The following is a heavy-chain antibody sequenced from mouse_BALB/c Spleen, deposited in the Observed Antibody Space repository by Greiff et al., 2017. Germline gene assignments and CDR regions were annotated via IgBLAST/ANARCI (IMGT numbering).Heavy chain of an antibody. Sequence: EVQLQESGGDLVKPGGSLKLSCAASGFTFSSYGMSWVRQTPDKRLEWVATISSGGSYTYYPDSVKGRFTISRDNAKNTLYLQMSSLKSEDTAMYYCATFTTVDDYWGQGTTLTVSS. CDR2: ISSGGSYT. V-gene: IGHV5-6*01. CDR3: ATFTTVDDY. CDR1: GFTFSSYG. D-gene: IGHD1-1*01. J-gene: IGHJ2*01.